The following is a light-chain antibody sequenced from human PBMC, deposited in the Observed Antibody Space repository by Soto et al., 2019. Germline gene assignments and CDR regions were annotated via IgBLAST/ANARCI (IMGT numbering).Light chain of an antibody. Sequence: EIVLTQSPGTLSLSPGERASLSCRASQSVANNVLAWYQHKPGQALRLLPSGASSRATGVPDRFSGSGSGTDFTLTVSRLEAEDLAVYFCQQYSSSPLTFGGGTRVEIK. V-gene: IGKV3-20*01. CDR1: QSVANNV. CDR2: GAS. CDR3: QQYSSSPLT. J-gene: IGKJ4*02.